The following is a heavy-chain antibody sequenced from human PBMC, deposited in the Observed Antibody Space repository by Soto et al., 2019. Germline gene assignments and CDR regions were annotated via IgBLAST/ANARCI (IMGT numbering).Heavy chain of an antibody. CDR2: IIPIYGTT. D-gene: IGHD2-15*01. V-gene: IGHV1-69*13. J-gene: IGHJ5*02. CDR1: GGTFSSCA. Sequence: SVKVSCKASGGTFSSCAISWVRQAPGQGLEWMGGIIPIYGTTNSAQKFQGRVTITADESTSTAYMEVSSLRSEDTAVYYCAXVDCSGGSCYRNHRWFDPWGQGTLVTVSA. CDR3: AXVDCSGGSCYRNHRWFDP.